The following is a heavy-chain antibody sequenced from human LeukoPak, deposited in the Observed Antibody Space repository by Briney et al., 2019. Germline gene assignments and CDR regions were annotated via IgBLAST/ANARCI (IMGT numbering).Heavy chain of an antibody. Sequence: PSETLSLTCAVYGGSFSGYYWSWIRQPPGKGLEWIGEINHSGSTNYNPSLKSRVTISVDTSKNQFSLKLSSVTAADTAVYYCARDIDWELLGNAFDIWGQGTMVTVSS. CDR2: INHSGST. J-gene: IGHJ3*02. CDR1: GGSFSGYY. D-gene: IGHD1-26*01. V-gene: IGHV4-34*01. CDR3: ARDIDWELLGNAFDI.